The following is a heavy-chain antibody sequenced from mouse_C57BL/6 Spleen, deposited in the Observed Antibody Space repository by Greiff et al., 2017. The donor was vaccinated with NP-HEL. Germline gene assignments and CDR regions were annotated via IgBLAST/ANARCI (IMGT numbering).Heavy chain of an antibody. V-gene: IGHV5-6*02. CDR1: GFTFSSYG. D-gene: IGHD2-4*01. Sequence: DVKLVESGGDLVKPGGSLKLSCAASGFTFSSYGMSWVRQTPDKRLEWVVTISSGGSYTYYPDSVKGRFTISRANAKNTRYLQMSSLKSEDTAMYYCARRDDYVAYWGQGTRVTVSA. CDR2: ISSGGSYT. J-gene: IGHJ3*01. CDR3: ARRDDYVAY.